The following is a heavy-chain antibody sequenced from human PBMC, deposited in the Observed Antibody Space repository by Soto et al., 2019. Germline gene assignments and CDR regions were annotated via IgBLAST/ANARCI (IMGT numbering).Heavy chain of an antibody. CDR3: ARVVVAATGNNWFDP. CDR2: IYYSGST. Sequence: PSETLSLTCTVSGGSISSSSYYWGWIRQPPGKGLEWIGSIYYSGSTYYNPSLKSRVTISVDRSKNQFSLKLSSVTAADTAVYYCARVVVAATGNNWFDPWGQGTLVTVSS. J-gene: IGHJ5*02. V-gene: IGHV4-39*01. CDR1: GGSISSSSYY. D-gene: IGHD2-15*01.